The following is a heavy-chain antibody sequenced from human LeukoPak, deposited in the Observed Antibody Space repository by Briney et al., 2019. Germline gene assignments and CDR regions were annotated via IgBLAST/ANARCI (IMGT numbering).Heavy chain of an antibody. V-gene: IGHV6-1*01. J-gene: IGHJ6*03. D-gene: IGHD2-2*01. Sequence: SQTLSLTCAISGDSVSTNSAAWNWIRQSPSGGLEWLGRTYHRSKWHNDYAVSVKGRITFNADTSKNQFSLQLKSVTPEDTAVYYCARGLWDIVVVSASRAYYYYMDVWGKGTTVTVS. CDR3: ARGLWDIVVVSASRAYYYYMDV. CDR1: GDSVSTNSAA. CDR2: TYHRSKWHN.